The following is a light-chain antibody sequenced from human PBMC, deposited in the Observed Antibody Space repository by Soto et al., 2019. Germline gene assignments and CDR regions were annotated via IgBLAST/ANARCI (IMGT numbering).Light chain of an antibody. Sequence: DIVMTQSPDSLAVSLGERATINCKSSQSLFFRSKNKDYLAWYQHKPGQPPKLLFYWSTTRESGVPDRFSGSGSGTDFTLTISSLQAEDVAVYYCQQYYTTPRTFGHGTKVEIK. CDR2: WST. CDR3: QQYYTTPRT. J-gene: IGKJ1*01. CDR1: QSLFFRSKNKDY. V-gene: IGKV4-1*01.